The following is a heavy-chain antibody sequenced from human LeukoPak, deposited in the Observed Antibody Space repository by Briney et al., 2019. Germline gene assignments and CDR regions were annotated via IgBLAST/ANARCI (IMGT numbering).Heavy chain of an antibody. CDR2: IYYSGST. Sequence: PSETLSLTCTVSGGSISSYYWSWIRQPPGKGLEWIGYIYYSGSTNYNPSLKSRVTISVDTSKNQFSLKLSFVTAADTAVYYCARGGTAMVTADYWGQGTLVTVSS. CDR1: GGSISSYY. V-gene: IGHV4-59*01. D-gene: IGHD5-18*01. CDR3: ARGGTAMVTADY. J-gene: IGHJ4*02.